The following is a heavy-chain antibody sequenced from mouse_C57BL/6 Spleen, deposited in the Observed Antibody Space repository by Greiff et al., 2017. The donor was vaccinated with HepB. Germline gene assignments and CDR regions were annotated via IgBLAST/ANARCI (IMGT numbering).Heavy chain of an antibody. CDR1: GYTFTSYG. CDR3: GRLGLLEGMDY. Sequence: QVQLQQSGAELARPGASVKLSCKASGYTFTSYGISWVKQRTGQGLEWIGEIYPRSGNTYYNEKFKGKATLTADKTSSTAYMGLRSLTSEDSAVDFCGRLGLLEGMDYWGQGTSVTVSS. J-gene: IGHJ4*01. CDR2: IYPRSGNT. D-gene: IGHD1-1*01. V-gene: IGHV1-81*01.